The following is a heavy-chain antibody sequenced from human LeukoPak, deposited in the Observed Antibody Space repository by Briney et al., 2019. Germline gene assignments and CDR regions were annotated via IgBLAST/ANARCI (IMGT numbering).Heavy chain of an antibody. V-gene: IGHV3-23*01. D-gene: IGHD1-26*01. J-gene: IGHJ4*02. CDR1: GFTFSSYA. CDR3: AKLPTGSYPYYFDF. CDR2: ISGSGGST. Sequence: AGGSLRLSCAASGFTFSSYAMSWVRQAPGKGLEWVSAISGSGGSTYYADSVKGRFTISRDNSKNTVYPQMNTLRAEHTAEYYCAKLPTGSYPYYFDFWGQGTLVTVSS.